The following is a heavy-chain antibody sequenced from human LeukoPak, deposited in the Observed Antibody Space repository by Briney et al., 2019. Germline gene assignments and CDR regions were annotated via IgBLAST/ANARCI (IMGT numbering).Heavy chain of an antibody. CDR1: GFTFSSYS. J-gene: IGHJ4*02. CDR3: ARDEYSGYVHFDY. Sequence: GGSPRLSCAASGFTFSSYSMNWVRQAPGKGLEWVSSISSSSSYIYYADPVKGRFTISRDNAKNSLYLQMNSLRAEDTAVYYCARDEYSGYVHFDYWGQGTLVTVSS. V-gene: IGHV3-21*01. CDR2: ISSSSSYI. D-gene: IGHD5-12*01.